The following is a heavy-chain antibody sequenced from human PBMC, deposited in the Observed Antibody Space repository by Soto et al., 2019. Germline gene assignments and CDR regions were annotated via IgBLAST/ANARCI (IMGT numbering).Heavy chain of an antibody. V-gene: IGHV3-23*01. CDR1: GFTFSSYA. CDR2: ISGSGDTT. J-gene: IGHJ5*02. D-gene: IGHD6-19*01. CDR3: AKDRGPKLPYSSGWKNWFDP. Sequence: PGGSLRLSCAASGFTFSSYAMSWVRQAPGKGLEWVSGISGSGDTTYYADSVKGRFTISRDNSKDTLYLQMNSLRAEDTAVYYCAKDRGPKLPYSSGWKNWFDPWGQGTLVTVSS.